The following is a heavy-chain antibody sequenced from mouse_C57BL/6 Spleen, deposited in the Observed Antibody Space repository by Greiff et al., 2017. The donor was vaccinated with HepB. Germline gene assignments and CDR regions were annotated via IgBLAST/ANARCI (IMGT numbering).Heavy chain of an antibody. CDR3: ARGIYYDYDENYYYYAMDY. V-gene: IGHV1-50*01. Sequence: QVQLKQPGAELVKPGASVKLSCKASGYTFTSYWMQWVKQRPGQGLEWIGEIDPSDSYTNYNQKFKGKATLTVDTSSSTAYMQLSSLTSEDSAVDYCARGIYYDYDENYYYYAMDYWGQGTSVTVSS. D-gene: IGHD2-4*01. CDR2: IDPSDSYT. J-gene: IGHJ4*01. CDR1: GYTFTSYW.